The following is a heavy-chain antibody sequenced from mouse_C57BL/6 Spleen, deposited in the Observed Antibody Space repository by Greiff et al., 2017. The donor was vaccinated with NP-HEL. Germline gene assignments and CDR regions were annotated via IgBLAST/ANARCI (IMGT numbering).Heavy chain of an antibody. Sequence: QVQLQQSGPELVKPGASVKISCKASGYAFSSSWMNWVKQRPGKGLEWIGRIYPGDGDTNYNGKFKGKATLTADKSSSTAYMQLSSLTSEDSAVYFCARPVLPYGYFDVWGTGTTVTVSS. CDR2: IYPGDGDT. CDR3: ARPVLPYGYFDV. CDR1: GYAFSSSW. J-gene: IGHJ1*03. V-gene: IGHV1-82*01. D-gene: IGHD2-1*01.